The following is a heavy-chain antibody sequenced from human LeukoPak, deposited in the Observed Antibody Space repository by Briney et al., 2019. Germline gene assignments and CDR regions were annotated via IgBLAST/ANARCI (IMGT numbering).Heavy chain of an antibody. D-gene: IGHD2-21*02. V-gene: IGHV4-38-2*02. CDR1: GYSISSGYY. Sequence: SETLSLTRAVSGYSISSGYYWGWIRQPPGKGLEWIGSIYHSGITYYNPSLKSRVTISVDTSKNQFPLKLRSVTAADTAVYYCARDPLHIVVVTAKHSNLFDPWGQGTLVTVSS. CDR3: ARDPLHIVVVTAKHSNLFDP. CDR2: IYHSGIT. J-gene: IGHJ5*02.